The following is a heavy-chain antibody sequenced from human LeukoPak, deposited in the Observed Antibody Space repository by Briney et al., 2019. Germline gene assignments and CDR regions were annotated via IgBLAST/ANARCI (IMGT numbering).Heavy chain of an antibody. CDR1: GYTFTSYG. CDR2: ISAYNGNT. V-gene: IGHV1-18*01. Sequence: ASVKVSCKASGYTFTSYGISWVRQAPGQGLEWMGWISAYNGNTNYAQKLQGRVTMTTDTSTSTAYMELSSLRSEDTAVYYCAADEDYYDSSGYYYDAPWGQGTLVTVSS. D-gene: IGHD3-22*01. J-gene: IGHJ5*02. CDR3: AADEDYYDSSGYYYDAP.